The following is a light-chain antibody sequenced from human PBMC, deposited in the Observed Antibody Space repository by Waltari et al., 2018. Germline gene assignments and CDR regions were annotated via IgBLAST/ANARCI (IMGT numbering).Light chain of an antibody. V-gene: IGLV2-14*01. CDR3: NSYTGHYTWV. Sequence: QSALTQPASVSGSLGQSITISCTGTSSDLGFYNYVSLYQQHPGKAPKLIIYEVLKGPSVGSSRFSGSKSGNTAALTISALQAEEEADYYCNSYTGHYTWVSGGGTTLTVL. CDR2: EVL. CDR1: SSDLGFYNY. J-gene: IGLJ3*02.